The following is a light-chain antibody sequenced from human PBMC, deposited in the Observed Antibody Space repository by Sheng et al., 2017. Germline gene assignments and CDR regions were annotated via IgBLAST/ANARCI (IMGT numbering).Light chain of an antibody. V-gene: IGKV1-33*01. J-gene: IGKJ4*01. Sequence: DIQMTQSPSSLSASVGDRVTITCQASQDITNYLNWYQQKAGKAPKLLIHDASSLETGVPSRFSGSGSGTDFTFTISSLQPEDIATYYCQHYDNLPLTFGGGTKVEIK. CDR1: QDITNY. CDR2: DAS. CDR3: QHYDNLPLT.